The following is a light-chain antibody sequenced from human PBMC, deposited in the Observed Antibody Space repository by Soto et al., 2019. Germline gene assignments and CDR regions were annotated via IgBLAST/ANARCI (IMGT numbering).Light chain of an antibody. CDR2: AAS. Sequence: DIQMTQSPSSLSASVGDRVTITCRASQSISSYLNWYQQKPGKAPKLLIYAASSLQSGVPSRFSGSGSGTDFTLTISSLQPEDFATYDCQQSYSTPWVRTCCQGTKVESK. V-gene: IGKV1-39*01. CDR1: QSISSY. CDR3: QQSYSTPWVRT. J-gene: IGKJ1*01.